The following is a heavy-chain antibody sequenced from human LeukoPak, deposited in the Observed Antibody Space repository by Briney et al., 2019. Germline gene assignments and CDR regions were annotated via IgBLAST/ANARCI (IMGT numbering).Heavy chain of an antibody. CDR3: ARALSSTSRNWFDP. V-gene: IGHV4-34*01. CDR1: GGSFSGYY. Sequence: PSETLSLTCAVYGGSFSGYYWSWIRQPPGKGLEWIGEINHSGSTNYNPSLKSRVTISVDTSKNQFSLKLSSVTAADTAVYYCARALSSTSRNWFDPWGQGTLVTVSS. CDR2: INHSGST. D-gene: IGHD2-2*01. J-gene: IGHJ5*02.